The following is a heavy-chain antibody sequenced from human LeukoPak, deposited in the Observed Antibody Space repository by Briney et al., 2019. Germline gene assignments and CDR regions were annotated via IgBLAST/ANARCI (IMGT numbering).Heavy chain of an antibody. J-gene: IGHJ4*02. Sequence: GASAKVSCKASGYTFISYGINWVRQAPGQGLEWMGWISAYNGNTNYAQKLQGRVTMTTDTSTSTAYMELRSLRSDDTAVYYCARSDPLIAAAGTGFDYWGQGNPGHRLL. CDR2: ISAYNGNT. CDR1: GYTFISYG. CDR3: ARSDPLIAAAGTGFDY. D-gene: IGHD6-13*01. V-gene: IGHV1-18*01.